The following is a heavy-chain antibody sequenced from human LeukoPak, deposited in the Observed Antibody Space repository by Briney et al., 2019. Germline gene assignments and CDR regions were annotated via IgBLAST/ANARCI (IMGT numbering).Heavy chain of an antibody. V-gene: IGHV1-24*01. CDR3: ARDKGHMVRGVIQIDY. J-gene: IGHJ4*02. CDR2: FEPEDGET. Sequence: AASVTVSCKVSGYTLTELSMHWVRQAPGKGREWMGGFEPEDGETIYAQKFQGRVTMTEDTSTDTAYMELSSLRSDDTAVYYCARDKGHMVRGVIQIDYWGQGTLVTVSS. CDR1: GYTLTELS. D-gene: IGHD3-10*01.